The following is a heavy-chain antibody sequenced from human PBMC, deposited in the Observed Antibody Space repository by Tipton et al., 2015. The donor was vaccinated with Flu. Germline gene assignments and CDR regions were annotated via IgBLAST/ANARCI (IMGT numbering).Heavy chain of an antibody. CDR3: VRHHYSSGSYGLQY. D-gene: IGHD3-22*01. J-gene: IGHJ4*02. CDR1: GYSFTDNW. V-gene: IGHV5-10-1*01. Sequence: LVQSGAEMKKPGESLRISCEASGYSFTDNWISWVRQMPGKGLEWMGRIDCSDSYTTYSPSFEGHVTISSDKSITTAFLQWSSLKASDTAMYYCVRHHYSSGSYGLQYWGQGTLVTVSS. CDR2: IDCSDSYT.